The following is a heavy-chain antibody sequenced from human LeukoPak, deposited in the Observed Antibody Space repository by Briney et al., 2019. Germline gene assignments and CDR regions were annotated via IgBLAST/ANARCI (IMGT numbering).Heavy chain of an antibody. V-gene: IGHV3-7*01. D-gene: IGHD3-10*01. CDR1: GFTFSSYW. CDR3: ARFNTMVRGVILSYYYGMDV. Sequence: GGSLRLSCAASGFTFSSYWMSWVRQAPGKGLEWVAHIKQDGSEKYSVDSVKGQFTISRDNAKNSLYLQMNSLRAEDTAVYYCARFNTMVRGVILSYYYGMDVWGQGTTVTVSS. J-gene: IGHJ6*02. CDR2: IKQDGSEK.